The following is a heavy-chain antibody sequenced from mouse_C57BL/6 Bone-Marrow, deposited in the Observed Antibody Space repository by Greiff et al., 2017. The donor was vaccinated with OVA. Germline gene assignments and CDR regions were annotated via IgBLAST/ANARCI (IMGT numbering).Heavy chain of an antibody. D-gene: IGHD1-1*02. CDR3: ARGGTLWDFDN. CDR2: IYPSSGNT. V-gene: IGHV1-81*01. J-gene: IGHJ2*01. CDR1: GYTFTSYG. Sequence: VKLQESGAELARPGASVKLSCKASGYTFTSYGISWVKQRTGQGLEWIGEIYPSSGNTYYNEKFKGKATLTADKSSSTAYMELRRLTSEDSAVYICARGGTLWDFDNWGQGTTLTVSS.